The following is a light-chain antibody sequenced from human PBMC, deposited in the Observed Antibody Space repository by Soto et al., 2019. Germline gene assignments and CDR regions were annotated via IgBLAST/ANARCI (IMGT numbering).Light chain of an antibody. CDR1: SSNIGNNL. CDR2: TNN. Sequence: QLVLTQPPSASGTPGQRVTISCSGSSSNIGNNLVNWYQQIPGTAPKLLIYTNNQRPSGVPDRFSGSKSGTSASLAISGLQSDDEAAYYCAAWDDRLSAWLFGGGTKVTVL. V-gene: IGLV1-44*01. CDR3: AAWDDRLSAWL. J-gene: IGLJ2*01.